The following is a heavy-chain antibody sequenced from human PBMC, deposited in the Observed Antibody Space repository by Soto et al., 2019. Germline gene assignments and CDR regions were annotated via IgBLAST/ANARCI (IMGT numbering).Heavy chain of an antibody. Sequence: VKVSCKASGGTFSSYAVSWVRQAPGQGLEWMGGIIPIFGTANYAQSFQGRVTITADKSMTTAYMELSSLRSEDTAVYYCARDLPYYESTGSYTFAIWGQGTMVTV. CDR2: IIPIFGTA. CDR1: GGTFSSYA. CDR3: ARDLPYYESTGSYTFAI. D-gene: IGHD3-22*01. V-gene: IGHV1-69*06. J-gene: IGHJ3*02.